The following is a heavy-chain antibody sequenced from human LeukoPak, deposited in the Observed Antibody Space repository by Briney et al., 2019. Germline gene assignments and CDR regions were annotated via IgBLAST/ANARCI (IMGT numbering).Heavy chain of an antibody. CDR3: ASLGADCSSTSCYSGYYYYMDV. D-gene: IGHD2-2*01. CDR1: GGSISSCY. J-gene: IGHJ6*03. CDR2: IYYSGST. Sequence: SETLSLTCTVSGGSISSCYWSWIRQPPGKGLEWIGYIYYSGSTNYNPPLKSRVTISVDTSKNQFSLKLSSVTAADTAVYYCASLGADCSSTSCYSGYYYYMDVWGKGTTVTVSS. V-gene: IGHV4-59*01.